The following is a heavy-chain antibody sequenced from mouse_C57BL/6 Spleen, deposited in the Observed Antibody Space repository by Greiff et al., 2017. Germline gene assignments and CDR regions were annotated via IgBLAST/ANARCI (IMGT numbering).Heavy chain of an antibody. CDR2: IYPGDGDT. V-gene: IGHV1-82*01. D-gene: IGHD2-2*01. J-gene: IGHJ3*01. CDR3: ARPPGYY. Sequence: VKLMESGPELVKPGASVKISCKASGYAFSSSWMNWVQQRPGKGLEWIGRIYPGDGDTNYNGKFKGKATLTADKSSSTAYMQLSSLTSEDSAVYFCARPPGYYWGQGTLVTVSA. CDR1: GYAFSSSW.